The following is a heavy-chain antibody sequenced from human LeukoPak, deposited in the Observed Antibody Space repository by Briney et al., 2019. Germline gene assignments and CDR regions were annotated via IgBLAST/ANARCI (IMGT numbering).Heavy chain of an antibody. CDR3: ARRGGSGYYSPFDS. D-gene: IGHD3-3*01. CDR1: GGSISSSTHY. V-gene: IGHV4-39*01. CDR2: IYYTGST. Sequence: SETLSLTCTVSGGSISSSTHYWGWISQPPGKGLEWMGSIYYTGSTYYNPSLRSRVTISVDTSKNQFSLKLSSVTAADTAVYYCARRGGSGYYSPFDSWGQGTLVTVSS. J-gene: IGHJ4*02.